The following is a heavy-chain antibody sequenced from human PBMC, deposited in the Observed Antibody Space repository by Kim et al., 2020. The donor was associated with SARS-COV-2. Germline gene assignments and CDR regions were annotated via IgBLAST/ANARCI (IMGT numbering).Heavy chain of an antibody. D-gene: IGHD6-13*01. J-gene: IGHJ4*02. CDR2: ISGDGRST. CDR1: GFTFSDYP. Sequence: GGSLRLSCSASGFTFSDYPMHWVRQAPGKGLEYVSTISGDGRSTYYADSVRGRFTISRDNPKNTLYLQMSSLKTEDTAVYSCVKGRTSAGRFDCWGQGTLVTVSS. CDR3: VKGRTSAGRFDC. V-gene: IGHV3-64D*09.